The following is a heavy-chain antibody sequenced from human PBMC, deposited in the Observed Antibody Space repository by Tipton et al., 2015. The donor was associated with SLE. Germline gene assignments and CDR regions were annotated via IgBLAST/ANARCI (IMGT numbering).Heavy chain of an antibody. CDR1: GGSISRGSYH. CDR2: ISSSGSS. Sequence: PGLVKPSQTLSLTCTVSGGSISRGSYHWSWIRQPAGKGLEWIGRISSSGSSIYNPSLKSRVTISLETSQNQFSLTLPSVSATDTAVYYCARDLPVVYSGNYWSGPFDIWGQGTMVTVSS. V-gene: IGHV4-61*02. D-gene: IGHD1-26*01. CDR3: ARDLPVVYSGNYWSGPFDI. J-gene: IGHJ3*02.